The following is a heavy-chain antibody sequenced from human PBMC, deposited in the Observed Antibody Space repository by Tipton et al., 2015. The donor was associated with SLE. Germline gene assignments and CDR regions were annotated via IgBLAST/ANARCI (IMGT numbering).Heavy chain of an antibody. D-gene: IGHD6-19*01. CDR2: IYTSGST. CDR3: ARGGGSSGVFDY. CDR1: GGSISSGSYY. Sequence: LRLSCTVSGGSISSGSYYWGWIRQPAGKGREWIGHIYTSGSTNYNPPLKRRVTMSVDTSKNQFSLKLSSVTAAGTAVYYCARGGGSSGVFDYWGQGTLVAVSS. J-gene: IGHJ4*02. V-gene: IGHV4-61*09.